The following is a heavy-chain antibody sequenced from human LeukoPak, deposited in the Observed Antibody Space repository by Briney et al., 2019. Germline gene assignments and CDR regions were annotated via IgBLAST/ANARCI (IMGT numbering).Heavy chain of an antibody. D-gene: IGHD3-10*01. CDR1: GFTFSSYS. J-gene: IGHJ4*02. Sequence: PGGSLRLSCAASGFTFSSYSMHWVRQVPGKGLEWVAVISYDGSNKYYADSVKGRFTISRDNSKNTLYLQRNSLRAEDTAMYYCARAGRITKPTFDYWGQGTLVTVSS. CDR2: ISYDGSNK. V-gene: IGHV3-30*04. CDR3: ARAGRITKPTFDY.